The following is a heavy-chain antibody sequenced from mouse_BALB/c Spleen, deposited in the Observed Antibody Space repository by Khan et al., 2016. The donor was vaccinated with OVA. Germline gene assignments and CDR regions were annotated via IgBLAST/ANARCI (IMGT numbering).Heavy chain of an antibody. Sequence: QVQLKESGAELARPGASVKLSCKASGYTFTDYYINWVKQRTGQGLEWIGEIYPGSGYTYYNEKFKDKATLTADKSSTTAYMQLSSLTSEDSAVYFCSRRNYCGYAFAYWGQGTLVTVSA. V-gene: IGHV1-77*01. CDR1: GYTFTDYY. D-gene: IGHD1-2*01. CDR3: SRRNYCGYAFAY. CDR2: IYPGSGYT. J-gene: IGHJ3*01.